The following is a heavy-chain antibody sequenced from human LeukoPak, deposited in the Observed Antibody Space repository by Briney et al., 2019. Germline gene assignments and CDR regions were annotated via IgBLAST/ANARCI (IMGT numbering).Heavy chain of an antibody. Sequence: ASVKVSCKASGGSFSSYPIAWVRQAPGQGLEWLGAVIPISGTTHYAQKLQGRVTMTTETSTSTAYMELRSLRSDDTAVYYCARVTLSEIVVFDIWGQGTMVTVSS. D-gene: IGHD2-15*01. CDR3: ARVTLSEIVVFDI. CDR2: VIPISGTT. V-gene: IGHV1-18*01. CDR1: GGSFSSYP. J-gene: IGHJ3*02.